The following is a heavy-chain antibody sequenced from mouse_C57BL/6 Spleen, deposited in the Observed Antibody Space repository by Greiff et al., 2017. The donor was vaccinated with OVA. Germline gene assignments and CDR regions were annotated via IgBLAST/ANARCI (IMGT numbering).Heavy chain of an antibody. V-gene: IGHV1-82*01. CDR1: GYAFSSSW. CDR2: IYPGDGDT. CDR3: ARAEGYFDV. Sequence: VQLQESGPELVKPGASVKISCKASGYAFSSSWMNWVKQRPGKGLEWIGRIYPGDGDTNYNGKFKGKATLTADKPSSTAYMQLSSLTSEDSAVYFCARAEGYFDVWGTGTTVTVSS. J-gene: IGHJ1*03.